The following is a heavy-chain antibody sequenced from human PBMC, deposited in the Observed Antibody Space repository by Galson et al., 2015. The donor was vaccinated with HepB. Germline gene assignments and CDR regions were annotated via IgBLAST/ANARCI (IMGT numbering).Heavy chain of an antibody. CDR2: ISYDGSNK. Sequence: SLRLSCAASGFTFSSYAMHWVRQAPGKGLEWVAVISYDGSNKYYADSVKGRFTISRDNSKNTLYLQMNSLRAEDTAVYYCAREDCSSTSCYVYYYYYMDVWGKGTTVTVSS. J-gene: IGHJ6*03. CDR1: GFTFSSYA. CDR3: AREDCSSTSCYVYYYYYMDV. V-gene: IGHV3-30-3*01. D-gene: IGHD2-2*01.